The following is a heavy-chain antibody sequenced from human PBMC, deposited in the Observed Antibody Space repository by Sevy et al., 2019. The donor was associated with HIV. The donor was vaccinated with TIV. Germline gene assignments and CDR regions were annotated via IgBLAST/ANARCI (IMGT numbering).Heavy chain of an antibody. CDR2: IKEDGSVK. V-gene: IGHV3-7*01. J-gene: IGHJ4*02. CDR3: VRAIGAAGSY. CDR1: GFTFSSYW. Sequence: GGSLRLSCEASGFTFSSYWISWVRQAPGKGLEWVANIKEDGSVKYYVDSVKGRFTISRDSAKNSVYLQMNSLRAEDTALYYCVRAIGAAGSYWGQGTLVTVSS. D-gene: IGHD6-13*01.